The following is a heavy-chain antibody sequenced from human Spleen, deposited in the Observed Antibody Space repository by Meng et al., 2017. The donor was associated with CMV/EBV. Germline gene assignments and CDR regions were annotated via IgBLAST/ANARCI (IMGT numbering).Heavy chain of an antibody. CDR1: GFTFKYFA. V-gene: IGHV3-23*01. Sequence: GESLKISCTASGFTFKYFAMGWVRQAPGKRLEWVSSISGSSSTTYYADSVKGRFTISRDNSKNTLFLLMNSLRAEDTALYYCAKYVRGDYYYYGMDVWGQGTTVTVSS. CDR2: ISGSSSTT. J-gene: IGHJ6*02. CDR3: AKYVRGDYYYYGMDV. D-gene: IGHD2/OR15-2a*01.